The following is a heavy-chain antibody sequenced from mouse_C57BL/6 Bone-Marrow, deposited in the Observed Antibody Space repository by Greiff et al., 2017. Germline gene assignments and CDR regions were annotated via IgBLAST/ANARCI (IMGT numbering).Heavy chain of an antibody. CDR2: IDPSVSET. V-gene: IGHV1-52*01. Sequence: QVQLQQPGAELVRPGSSVKLSCKASGYTFTSYWMHWVKQRPIQGLEWIGNIDPSVSETHYNQKFKDKATLTVDKSSSTAYMQLSSLTSEDSAVYYCARSRWAWFAYWGQGTLVTVSA. CDR1: GYTFTSYW. J-gene: IGHJ3*01. CDR3: ARSRWAWFAY. D-gene: IGHD1-1*02.